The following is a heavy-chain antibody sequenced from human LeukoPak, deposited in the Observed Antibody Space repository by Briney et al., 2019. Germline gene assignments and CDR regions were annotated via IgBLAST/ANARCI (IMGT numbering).Heavy chain of an antibody. D-gene: IGHD3-22*01. CDR3: AKDIKSGYYYT. CDR2: IRYDGSNK. V-gene: IGHV3-30*02. Sequence: GGSLRLSCAASGFTFSSYEMNWVRQAPGKGLEWVAFIRYDGSNKYYADSVKGRFTISRDNSKNTLYLQMNSLRAEDTAVYYCAKDIKSGYYYTRGQGTLVTVSS. J-gene: IGHJ4*02. CDR1: GFTFSSYE.